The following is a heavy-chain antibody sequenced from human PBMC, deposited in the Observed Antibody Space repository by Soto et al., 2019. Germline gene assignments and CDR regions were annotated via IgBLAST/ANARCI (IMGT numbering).Heavy chain of an antibody. V-gene: IGHV1-18*01. CDR2: ISAYNGNT. Sequence: ASVKVSCKASGYTFTSYGISWVRQAPGQGLEWMGWISAYNGNTNYAQKLQGRVTMTTDTSTSTAYMELRSLRSEDTAVYYCAADPYIQDYYYYMDVWGKGTTVTVSS. D-gene: IGHD2-15*01. CDR1: GYTFTSYG. J-gene: IGHJ6*03. CDR3: AADPYIQDYYYYMDV.